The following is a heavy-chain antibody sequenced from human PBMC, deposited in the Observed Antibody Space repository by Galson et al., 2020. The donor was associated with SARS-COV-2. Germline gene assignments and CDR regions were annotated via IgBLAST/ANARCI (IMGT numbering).Heavy chain of an antibody. CDR3: AREWGDINSSVLDY. J-gene: IGHJ4*02. D-gene: IGHD2-21*01. V-gene: IGHV1-46*04. CDR1: GSTFISFY. Sequence: ASVKVSCKASGSTFISFYIHWVRQAPGQGLEWMGVINTSVDLTSSAQNLLGRVNVTRDMSTQTVYMELSSLTSEDTAVYYGAREWGDINSSVLDYWGQGSLVFVSS. CDR2: INTSVDLT.